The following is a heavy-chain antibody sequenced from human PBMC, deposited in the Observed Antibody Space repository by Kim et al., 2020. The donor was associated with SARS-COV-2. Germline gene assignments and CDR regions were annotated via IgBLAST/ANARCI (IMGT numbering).Heavy chain of an antibody. J-gene: IGHJ4*02. CDR2: IYYSGST. CDR1: GGSISSSSYY. CDR3: ARDLVHAFGELLSYFDY. D-gene: IGHD3-10*01. Sequence: SETLSLTCTVSGGSISSSSYYWGWIRQPPGKGLEWIGSIYYSGSTYYNPSLKSRVTISVDTSKNQFSLKLSSVTAADTAVYYCARDLVHAFGELLSYFDYWGQETLVTVSS. V-gene: IGHV4-39*07.